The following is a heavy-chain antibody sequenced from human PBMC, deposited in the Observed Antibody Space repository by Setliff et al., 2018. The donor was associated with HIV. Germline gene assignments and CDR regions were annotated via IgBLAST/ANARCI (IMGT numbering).Heavy chain of an antibody. V-gene: IGHV5-51*01. CDR3: ARQRRHDYDTTAGAFEI. CDR1: GYSFINYW. D-gene: IGHD3-22*01. J-gene: IGHJ3*02. CDR2: IYPGDSDS. Sequence: GESLKIPCKGSGYSFINYWIAWVRQMPGKGLEWIGTIYPGDSDSRYSPSFRGRVTISRDRSISTAYLQWSSLKASDTAMYYCARQRRHDYDTTAGAFEIWGQGTMVTVSS.